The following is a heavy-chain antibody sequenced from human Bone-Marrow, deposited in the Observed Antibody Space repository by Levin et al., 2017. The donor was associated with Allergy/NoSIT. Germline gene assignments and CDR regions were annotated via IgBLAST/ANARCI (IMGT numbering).Heavy chain of an antibody. CDR1: GGSISSYY. D-gene: IGHD4-17*01. CDR3: ARDRNDYGDYVDAFDS. CDR2: IYYSGST. J-gene: IGHJ3*02. Sequence: GSLRLSCTVSGGSISSYYWSWIRQPPGKGLEWIGYIYYSGSTNYNPSLKSRVTISVDTSKNQFSLKLSSVTAADTAVYYCARDRNDYGDYVDAFDSWGQGTMVTVSS. V-gene: IGHV4-59*01.